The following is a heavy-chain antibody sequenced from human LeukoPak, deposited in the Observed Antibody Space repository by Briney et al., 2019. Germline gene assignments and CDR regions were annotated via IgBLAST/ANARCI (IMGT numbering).Heavy chain of an antibody. CDR2: IYPGEYDT. Sequence: GGALQISWKGSGYLFTSYWIGWVRQVPGKGLEWMGIIYPGEYDTRYSPSFEGQVTISADKSISTAYLQWSSLKASDTAMYYCARQTSWGRILSNHFDYWGQGTLVTVSS. J-gene: IGHJ4*02. CDR3: ARQTSWGRILSNHFDY. CDR1: GYLFTSYW. V-gene: IGHV5-51*01. D-gene: IGHD2/OR15-2a*01.